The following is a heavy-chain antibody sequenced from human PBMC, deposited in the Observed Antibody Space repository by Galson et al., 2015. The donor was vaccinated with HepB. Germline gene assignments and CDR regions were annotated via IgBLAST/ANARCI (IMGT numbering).Heavy chain of an antibody. D-gene: IGHD3-10*01. V-gene: IGHV3-21*01. CDR1: GFTFSSYS. CDR3: ARAENYYGSGSLRRYYYYGMDV. CDR2: ISSSSSYI. J-gene: IGHJ6*02. Sequence: SLRLSCAASGFTFSSYSMNWVRQAPGKGLEWVSSISSSSSYIYYADSVKGRFTISRDNAKNSLYLQMNSLRAEDTAVYYCARAENYYGSGSLRRYYYYGMDVWGQGTTVTVSS.